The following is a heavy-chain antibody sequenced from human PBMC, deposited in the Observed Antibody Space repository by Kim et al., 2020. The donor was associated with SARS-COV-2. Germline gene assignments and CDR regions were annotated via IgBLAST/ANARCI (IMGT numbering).Heavy chain of an antibody. CDR2: ISSSSSYT. CDR3: ARDLVSTPPFGDWGNWFDP. J-gene: IGHJ5*02. CDR1: GFTFSDYY. D-gene: IGHD3-10*01. V-gene: IGHV3-11*06. Sequence: GGSLRLSCAASGFTFSDYYMSWIRQAPGKGLEWVSYISSSSSYTNYADSVKGRFTISRDNAKNSLYLQMNSLRAEDTAVYYCARDLVSTPPFGDWGNWFDPWGQGTLVTVSS.